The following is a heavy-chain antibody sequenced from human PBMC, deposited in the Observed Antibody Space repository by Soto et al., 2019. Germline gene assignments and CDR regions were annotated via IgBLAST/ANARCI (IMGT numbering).Heavy chain of an antibody. J-gene: IGHJ5*02. D-gene: IGHD2-2*01. CDR3: ARALPVAKGGFDP. CDR1: GFTVSNPY. V-gene: IGHV3-53*01. Sequence: LRLSCAASGFTVSNPYMTWVRQPPGKGLECVSVIYTAGGTNYADSVKGRFIISRDNSKNTLYLQMNSLRAEDTAVYYCARALPVAKGGFDPWGQGTLVTVSS. CDR2: IYTAGGT.